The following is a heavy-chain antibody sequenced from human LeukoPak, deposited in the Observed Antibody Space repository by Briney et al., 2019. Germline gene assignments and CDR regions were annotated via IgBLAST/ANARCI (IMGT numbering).Heavy chain of an antibody. D-gene: IGHD4/OR15-4a*01. V-gene: IGHV4-31*03. J-gene: IGHJ4*02. CDR3: ARELTYADY. CDR1: GGSINGGRYR. CDR2: IDYSAST. Sequence: SETLSLTCTVAGGSINGGRYRWSWIRQHPGKGLEWIGYIDYSASTYYNPSLKSRVNMYVETSKHQFSLTLRSVTAADTAVYYCARELTYADYWGQGTLVTVSS.